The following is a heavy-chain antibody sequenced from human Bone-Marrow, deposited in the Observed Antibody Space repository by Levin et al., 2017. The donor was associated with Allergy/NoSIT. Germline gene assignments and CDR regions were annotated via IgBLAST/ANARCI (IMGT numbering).Heavy chain of an antibody. J-gene: IGHJ4*02. D-gene: IGHD4-23*01. V-gene: IGHV3-7*01. CDR1: GFSFSRCW. Sequence: GGFLRLSCAASGFSFSRCWMSWVRQAPGKGLEWLATINQEGTKKYYVDSVKGRFTISRDNAKNSLYLQMNSLRAEDTAMYYCAENGGNSDWGQGTLVTVSS. CDR2: INQEGTKK. CDR3: AENGGNSD.